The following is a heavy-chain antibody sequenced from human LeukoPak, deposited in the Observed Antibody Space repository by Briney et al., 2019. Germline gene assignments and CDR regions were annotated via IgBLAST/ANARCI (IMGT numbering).Heavy chain of an antibody. Sequence: SETLSLTCAVYGGSFSGYYWSWIRQPPGKGREWIGEINHSGSTNYNPSLKSRVTISVDTSKNQFSLKLSSVTAADTAVYYCATATKNIVGAISDYWGQGTLVTVSS. D-gene: IGHD1-26*01. J-gene: IGHJ4*02. CDR3: ATATKNIVGAISDY. CDR1: GGSFSGYY. V-gene: IGHV4-34*01. CDR2: INHSGST.